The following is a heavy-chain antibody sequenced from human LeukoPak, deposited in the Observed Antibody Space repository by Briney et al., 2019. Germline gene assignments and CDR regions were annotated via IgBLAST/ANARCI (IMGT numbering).Heavy chain of an antibody. V-gene: IGHV4-39*07. J-gene: IGHJ1*01. Sequence: SETLSLTCTVSGGSISSSSYYWGWIRQPPGKGLEWIGEINHSGSTNYKPSLKSRVTILVDTSKNQFSLKLSSVTAADTAVYYCASDLIAAAGTAPGVQHWGQGTLVTVSS. D-gene: IGHD6-13*01. CDR2: INHSGST. CDR1: GGSISSSSYY. CDR3: ASDLIAAAGTAPGVQH.